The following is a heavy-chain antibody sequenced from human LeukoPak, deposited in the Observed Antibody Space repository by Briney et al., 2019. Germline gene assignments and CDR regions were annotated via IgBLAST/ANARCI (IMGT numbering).Heavy chain of an antibody. CDR2: IKQDGSEK. CDR3: ARDILAAVVSYFDY. V-gene: IGHV3-7*01. J-gene: IGHJ4*02. Sequence: GGSLRLSCAASGFIFTSYSMNWVRQAPGKGLEWVANIKQDGSEKYYVDSVKGRFTISRDNAKNSLYLQMNSLRAEDTAVYYCARDILAAVVSYFDYWGQGTLVTVSS. D-gene: IGHD6-13*01. CDR1: GFIFTSYS.